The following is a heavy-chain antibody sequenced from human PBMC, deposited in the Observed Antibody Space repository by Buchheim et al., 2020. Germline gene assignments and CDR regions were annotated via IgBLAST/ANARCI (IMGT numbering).Heavy chain of an antibody. CDR3: ARRVRDSSGYNFDF. V-gene: IGHV5-51*01. D-gene: IGHD5-18*01. J-gene: IGHJ4*02. CDR2: IYPGDSYT. CDR1: GYSFTGAY. Sequence: EVQLVQSGAEVKRPGESLKISCQGSGYSFTGAYIAWVRQMPGKGLEWMGNIYPGDSYTAYNPSFQGQVTMSVDKSIRTPYLQWYSLKASDSAVYYCARRVRDSSGYNFDFWGQGTL.